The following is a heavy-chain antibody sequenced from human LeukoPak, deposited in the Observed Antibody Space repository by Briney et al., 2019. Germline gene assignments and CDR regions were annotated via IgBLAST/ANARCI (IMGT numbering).Heavy chain of an antibody. CDR2: LTPDGSTT. CDR1: GFTVSNNY. D-gene: IGHD3-22*01. J-gene: IGHJ3*02. CDR3: ARAVAGYDAFDI. V-gene: IGHV3-74*01. Sequence: GGSLRLSCAASGFTVSNNYISWVRQAPGKGLEWVSRLTPDGSTTTYADSVKGRFTISRDNAKNTLYLQMNSLRAEDTAVYYCARAVAGYDAFDIWGQGTMVTVSS.